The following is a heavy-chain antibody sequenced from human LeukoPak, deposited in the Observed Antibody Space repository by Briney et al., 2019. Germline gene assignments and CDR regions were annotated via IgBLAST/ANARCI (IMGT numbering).Heavy chain of an antibody. CDR1: GGSFSGYY. CDR3: ARVSFMVRGVITPYYFDY. J-gene: IGHJ4*02. V-gene: IGHV4-34*01. CDR2: INHSGST. D-gene: IGHD3-10*01. Sequence: SSETLSLTCAVYGGSFSGYYWSWIRQPPGKGLEWIGEINHSGSTNYNPSLKSRVTISVDTSKNQFSLKLSSVTAADTAVYYCARVSFMVRGVITPYYFDYWGQGTLVTVSS.